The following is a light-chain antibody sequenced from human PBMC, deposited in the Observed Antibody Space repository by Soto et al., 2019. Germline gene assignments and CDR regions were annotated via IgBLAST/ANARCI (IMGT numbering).Light chain of an antibody. Sequence: DIPMTQSPSTLSASLGDRVTITCRASQSISRWLAWYQQKPGKAPKVLIYDASNLESGVPSRFSGSGSGTEFTLTISSLQPDDFATYYCQHYHSYSMYTFGQGTKLEI. CDR3: QHYHSYSMYT. J-gene: IGKJ2*01. CDR1: QSISRW. V-gene: IGKV1-5*01. CDR2: DAS.